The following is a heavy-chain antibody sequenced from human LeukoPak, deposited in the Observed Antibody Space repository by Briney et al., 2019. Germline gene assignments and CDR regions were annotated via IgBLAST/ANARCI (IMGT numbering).Heavy chain of an antibody. D-gene: IGHD2-15*01. CDR2: IYYSGST. CDR1: GGSISSYY. CDR3: ARHSAPDCSGGSCYTLYYYYYYMDV. Sequence: SETLSLTCTVSGGSISSYYWSWIRQPPGKGLEWIGYIYYSGSTNYNPSLKSRVTISVDTSKNQFSLKLSSVTAADTAVYYCARHSAPDCSGGSCYTLYYYYYYMDVWGKGTTVTVSS. V-gene: IGHV4-59*08. J-gene: IGHJ6*03.